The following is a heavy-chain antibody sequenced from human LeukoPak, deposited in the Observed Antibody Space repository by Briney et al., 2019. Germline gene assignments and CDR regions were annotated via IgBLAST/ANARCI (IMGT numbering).Heavy chain of an antibody. CDR2: IRQDGSEK. V-gene: IGHV3-7*01. CDR3: ARLSAMVRGPEDIFYFEY. CDR1: GFSFSTYW. D-gene: IGHD3-10*01. J-gene: IGHJ4*02. Sequence: GGSLRLSCETSGFSFSTYWMSWVRQAPGKGLEWVANIRQDGSEKYYVDSVKGRFTISRDIAKQSVFLQMNSLRAEDTAVYYCARLSAMVRGPEDIFYFEYWGQGTLVTVSS.